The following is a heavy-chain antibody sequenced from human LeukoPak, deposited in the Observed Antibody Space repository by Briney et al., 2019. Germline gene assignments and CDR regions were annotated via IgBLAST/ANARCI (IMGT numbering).Heavy chain of an antibody. CDR1: GFTFSDYT. V-gene: IGHV3-21*01. CDR3: ARGYCGGDCYGD. J-gene: IGHJ1*01. CDR2: ISGSSRHI. Sequence: GGSLRLSCAASGFTFSDYTMNWVRQAPGKGLEYVSSISGSSRHIYYADSVKGRFTISGDNTKSSLYLQMNSLRVEDMAVYYCARGYCGGDCYGDWGQGTLVTVSS. D-gene: IGHD2-21*02.